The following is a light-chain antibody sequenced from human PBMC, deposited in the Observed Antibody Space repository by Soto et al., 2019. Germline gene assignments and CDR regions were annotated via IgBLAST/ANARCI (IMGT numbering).Light chain of an antibody. V-gene: IGKV1-9*01. Sequence: IQLTQSPSFLSASLGDIVTITFRASQGISSYLAWYQQKPGKAPKLLIYTASTLQSGVPSRFSGSGSGTEFTLTISSLQPEDFATYYCQQLDNYPRTFGQGTKVDIK. CDR1: QGISSY. J-gene: IGKJ1*01. CDR2: TAS. CDR3: QQLDNYPRT.